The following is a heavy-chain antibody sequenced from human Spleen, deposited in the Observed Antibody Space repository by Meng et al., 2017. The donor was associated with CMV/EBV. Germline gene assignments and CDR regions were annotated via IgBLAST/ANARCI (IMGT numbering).Heavy chain of an antibody. Sequence: QWPVQQWGSGLLKPSETLSLTCAVYGGSFSGYYWSWIRQPPGKGLEWIGEINHSGSTNYNPSLKSRVTISVDTSKNQFSLKLSSVTAADTAVYYCARARRSGYYVRGGHRPNWYFDLWGRGTLVTVSS. V-gene: IGHV4-34*01. CDR3: ARARRSGYYVRGGHRPNWYFDL. CDR1: GGSFSGYY. J-gene: IGHJ2*01. CDR2: INHSGST. D-gene: IGHD3-22*01.